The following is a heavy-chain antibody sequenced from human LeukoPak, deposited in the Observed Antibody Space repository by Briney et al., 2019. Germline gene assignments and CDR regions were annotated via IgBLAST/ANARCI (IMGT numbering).Heavy chain of an antibody. D-gene: IGHD3-22*01. CDR2: INHSGST. CDR1: GGSFSGYY. V-gene: IGHV4-34*01. J-gene: IGHJ5*02. Sequence: PSETLSLTCAVYGGSFSGYYWSWIRQPPGKGLEWIGEINHSGSTNYNPSLKSRVTISVDTSKNQFSLKLSSVTAADTAVYYCARAAPPVYYDSSGYSNWFDPWGQGTLVTVSS. CDR3: ARAAPPVYYDSSGYSNWFDP.